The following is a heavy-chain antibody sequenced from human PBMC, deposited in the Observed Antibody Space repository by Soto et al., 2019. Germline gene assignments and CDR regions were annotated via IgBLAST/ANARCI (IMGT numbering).Heavy chain of an antibody. J-gene: IGHJ4*02. D-gene: IGHD1-26*01. Sequence: QVQLQESGPGLVKPSQTLSLTCTVSGGSISSGGYYWSWIRQHPGKGLEWIGYIYYSGSTYYNPSLQSRXXIXVXXSKNQFSLKLSSVTAADTAVYYWARGVGATARTAYWGQGTLVTVSS. CDR3: ARGVGATARTAY. CDR1: GGSISSGGYY. V-gene: IGHV4-31*03. CDR2: IYYSGST.